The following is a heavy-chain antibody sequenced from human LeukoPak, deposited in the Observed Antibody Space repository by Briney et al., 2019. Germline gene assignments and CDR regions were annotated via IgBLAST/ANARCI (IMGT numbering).Heavy chain of an antibody. CDR2: INPSGGIT. CDR1: GYTFTSCY. D-gene: IGHD3-22*01. J-gene: IGHJ4*02. V-gene: IGHV1-46*01. CDR3: ARSYYDSSGYY. Sequence: PRASVRVSCKASGYTFTSCYIHWVRQAPGQGLEWMGIINPSGGITSYAQKFQGRVTMTRDTSTSYMELSSLRSEDTAVYYCARSYYDSSGYYWGQGTLVTVSS.